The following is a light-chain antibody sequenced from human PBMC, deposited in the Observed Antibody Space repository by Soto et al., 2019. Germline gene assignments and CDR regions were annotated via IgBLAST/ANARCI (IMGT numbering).Light chain of an antibody. V-gene: IGKV3-20*01. CDR1: QSVSSSY. CDR3: KQYGSPPLYT. Sequence: EIVLTQSPGTLSLSPGERATLSCRASQSVSSSYLAWYQQKPGQAPRLLIYGASSRATGIPDRFSGSGSGTDFTLTISRLEPEDFAVYYCKQYGSPPLYTFGQGTRLEIK. J-gene: IGKJ2*01. CDR2: GAS.